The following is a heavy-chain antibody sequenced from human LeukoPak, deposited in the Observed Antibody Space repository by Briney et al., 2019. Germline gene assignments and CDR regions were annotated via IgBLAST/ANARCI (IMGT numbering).Heavy chain of an antibody. D-gene: IGHD3-10*01. V-gene: IGHV4-59*08. CDR1: GGSISSYY. CDR3: ATTSYYYGSGSIHAFDI. J-gene: IGHJ3*02. Sequence: SETLSLTCTVSGGSISSYYWSWIRQPPGKGLEWIGYIYYSASTNYNPSLQSRVTISVDTSKNQFSLKLSSVTAADTAVYYCATTSYYYGSGSIHAFDIWGEGTTVTPSS. CDR2: IYYSAST.